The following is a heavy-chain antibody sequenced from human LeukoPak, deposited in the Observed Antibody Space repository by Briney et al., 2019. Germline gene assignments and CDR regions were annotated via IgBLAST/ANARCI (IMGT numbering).Heavy chain of an antibody. CDR2: IYYSGST. D-gene: IGHD1-14*01. CDR3: TTQYNSLFDY. CDR1: GGSTRSTNYY. J-gene: IGHJ4*02. Sequence: ESSETLSLTCTVSGGSTRSTNYYWGWIRQPPGKGLEWIGSIYYSGSTYYNPSLKSRVTISVDTSKNQFSLQLISVTAADTSVYYCTTQYNSLFDYWGQGTLVTVSS. V-gene: IGHV4-39*01.